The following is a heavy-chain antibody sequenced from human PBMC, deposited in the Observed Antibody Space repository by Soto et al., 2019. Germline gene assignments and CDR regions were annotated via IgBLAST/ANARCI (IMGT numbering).Heavy chain of an antibody. CDR3: ARERQLGPPPGLVDF. D-gene: IGHD6-6*01. V-gene: IGHV4-31*03. CDR2: IYYTGSS. J-gene: IGHJ4*02. Sequence: KLSLTCNVSGESIDRGGSYWSWIRQRPGKGLEWIGYIYYTGSSYYNPSLKRRLTVSLDRSNNQFSLQLRSVTAADTAVYYCARERQLGPPPGLVDFWDRRTLVTVSS. CDR1: GESIDRGGSY.